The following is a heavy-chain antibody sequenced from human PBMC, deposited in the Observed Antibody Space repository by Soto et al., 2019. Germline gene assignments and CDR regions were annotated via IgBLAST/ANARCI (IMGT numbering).Heavy chain of an antibody. CDR2: IYHSGST. CDR3: TSKFGQLLADAFDI. V-gene: IGHV4-30-2*01. CDR1: GVADSSGASS. J-gene: IGHJ3*02. Sequence: TLSLPSALSGVADSSGASSSSCMRLPPRKGLEWIGYIYHSGSTIYNPSLQSRVTLSVDKSKNEFSLKMSSVTDADTAVYYCTSKFGQLLADAFDIWGQGTMVTVSS. D-gene: IGHD3-10*01.